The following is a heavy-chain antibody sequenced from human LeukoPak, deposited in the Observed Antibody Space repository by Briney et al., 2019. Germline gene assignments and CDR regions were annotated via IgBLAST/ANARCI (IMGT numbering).Heavy chain of an antibody. V-gene: IGHV4-39*07. J-gene: IGHJ4*02. CDR3: ARDYVWGSYRLAY. Sequence: SETLSLTCTVSGGSISSSSYYWAWIRQPPGKGLEWIGSIYYSGSTYYNPSLKSRVTISVDTSKNQFSLKLSSVTAADTAVYYCARDYVWGSYRLAYWGQGTLVTVSS. D-gene: IGHD3-16*02. CDR1: GGSISSSSYY. CDR2: IYYSGST.